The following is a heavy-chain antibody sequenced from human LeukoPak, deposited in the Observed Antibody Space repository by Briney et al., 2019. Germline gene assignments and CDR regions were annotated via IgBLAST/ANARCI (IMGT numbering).Heavy chain of an antibody. Sequence: GASVKVSCKASGYTFTSYYINWVRQATGQGLEWMGWMNPNSGNTGYAQKFQGRVTMTRNTSISTAYMELSSLRSEDTAVYYCAREQGSPSGDDYWGQGTLVTVSS. J-gene: IGHJ4*02. CDR2: MNPNSGNT. CDR3: AREQGSPSGDDY. D-gene: IGHD6-25*01. V-gene: IGHV1-8*01. CDR1: GYTFTSYY.